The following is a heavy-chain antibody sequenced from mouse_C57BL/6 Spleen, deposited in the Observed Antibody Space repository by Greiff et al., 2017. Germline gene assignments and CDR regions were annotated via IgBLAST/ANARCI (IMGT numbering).Heavy chain of an antibody. D-gene: IGHD2-3*01. CDR3: ARDSDGYRYFDV. J-gene: IGHJ1*03. Sequence: EVQRVESEGGLVQPGSSMKLSCTASGFTFSDYYMAWVRQVPEKGLEWVANINYDGSSTYYLDSLKSRFIISRDNAKNILYLQMSSLKSEDTATYYCARDSDGYRYFDVWGTGTTVTVSS. CDR2: INYDGSST. CDR1: GFTFSDYY. V-gene: IGHV5-16*01.